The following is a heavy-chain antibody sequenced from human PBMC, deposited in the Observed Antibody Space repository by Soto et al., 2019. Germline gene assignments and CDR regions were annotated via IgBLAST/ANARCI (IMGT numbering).Heavy chain of an antibody. V-gene: IGHV1-69*01. Sequence: QVQLVQSGAEVKKPGSSVKVSCKASGGTFSSYAISWVRQAPGQGLEWMGGIIRIFGTANYAQKFQGRVTITADESTSTAYMELSSLRSEDTAVYYCARDRYYYDSSGYPAYYYYGMDVWGQGTTVTVSS. CDR3: ARDRYYYDSSGYPAYYYYGMDV. J-gene: IGHJ6*02. CDR2: IIRIFGTA. CDR1: GGTFSSYA. D-gene: IGHD3-22*01.